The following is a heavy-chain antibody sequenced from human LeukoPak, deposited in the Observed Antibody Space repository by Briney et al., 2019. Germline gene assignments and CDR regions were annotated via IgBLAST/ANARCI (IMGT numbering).Heavy chain of an antibody. CDR2: ISSSGSTI. J-gene: IGHJ3*02. CDR1: GFTFSSYE. CDR3: ARGSGYYYVSAFDI. D-gene: IGHD3-22*01. V-gene: IGHV3-48*03. Sequence: GGSLRLSCAASGFTFSSYEMNWVRQAPGKGLEWVSYISSSGSTIYYADSVKGRFTISRDNAKNSLYLQMNSLGAEDTAVYYCARGSGYYYVSAFDIWGQGTMVTVSS.